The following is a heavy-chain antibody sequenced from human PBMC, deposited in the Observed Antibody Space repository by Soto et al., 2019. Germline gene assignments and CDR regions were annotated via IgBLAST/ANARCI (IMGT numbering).Heavy chain of an antibody. Sequence: QVQLQESGPGLVKPSQTLSLACTVSGGSISSGGYYWSWIRQHPGKGLEWIGYIYYSGSTYYNPSIKSRVTISLDTSKNQFSLKLSSVTAADTAVYYCVRGEGTSRIKQSKYKWFDPWGQRTLVTVSS. CDR2: IYYSGST. CDR3: VRGEGTSRIKQSKYKWFDP. J-gene: IGHJ5*02. V-gene: IGHV4-31*03. CDR1: GGSISSGGYY. D-gene: IGHD1-1*01.